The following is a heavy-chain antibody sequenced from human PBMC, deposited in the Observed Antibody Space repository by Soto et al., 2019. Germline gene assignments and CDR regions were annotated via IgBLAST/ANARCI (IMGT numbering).Heavy chain of an antibody. CDR3: ATESGYFRYYFDY. Sequence: PSETLSLTCTVSGGSVTSDEDYWTWIRQSPGKGLEWIGYISNSGSTGYNPSLKTRLSMSVDRSKNQFTLRLTSVTAADTAVYFCATESGYFRYYFDYWGQGTLVTVSS. CDR2: ISNSGST. V-gene: IGHV4-30-4*01. D-gene: IGHD3-3*01. CDR1: GGSVTSDEDY. J-gene: IGHJ4*02.